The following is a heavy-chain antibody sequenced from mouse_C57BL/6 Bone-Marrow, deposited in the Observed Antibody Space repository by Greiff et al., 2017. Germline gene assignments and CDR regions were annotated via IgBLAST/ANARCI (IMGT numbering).Heavy chain of an antibody. Sequence: EVKLVESGGDLVKPGGSLKLSCAASGFTFSSYGMSWVRQTPDKRLEWVATISSGGSYTYYPASVKGRFTISRDNAKNTLYLQMSSLKSEDTAMYYCARRWLLPYWYFDVWGTGTTVTVSS. D-gene: IGHD2-3*01. J-gene: IGHJ1*03. V-gene: IGHV5-6*02. CDR2: ISSGGSYT. CDR1: GFTFSSYG. CDR3: ARRWLLPYWYFDV.